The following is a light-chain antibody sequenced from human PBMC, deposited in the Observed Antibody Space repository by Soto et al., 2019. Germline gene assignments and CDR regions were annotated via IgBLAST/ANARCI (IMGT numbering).Light chain of an antibody. CDR2: QDS. Sequence: SSELTQPPSVSVSPGQTASITCSGDKLGDKYACWYQQKPGQSPVLVIYQDSKRPSGIPERFSGSNSGNTATLTISGTQAMDEADYYCQAWDNSLVVGGGTKVTVL. J-gene: IGLJ2*01. V-gene: IGLV3-1*01. CDR1: KLGDKY. CDR3: QAWDNSLV.